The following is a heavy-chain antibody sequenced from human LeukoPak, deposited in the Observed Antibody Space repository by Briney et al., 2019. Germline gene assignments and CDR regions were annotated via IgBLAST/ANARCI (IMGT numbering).Heavy chain of an antibody. Sequence: PSETLSLTCTVSGGSISSYYWSWIRQPPGKGLEWIGYIYYSGSTNYNPSLKSRVTISVDTSKNQFSLKLSSVTAADTAVYYCASLFPVAGGNSAERDRFDYWGQGTLVTVSS. CDR3: ASLFPVAGGNSAERDRFDY. CDR1: GGSISSYY. CDR2: IYYSGST. D-gene: IGHD4-23*01. J-gene: IGHJ4*02. V-gene: IGHV4-59*01.